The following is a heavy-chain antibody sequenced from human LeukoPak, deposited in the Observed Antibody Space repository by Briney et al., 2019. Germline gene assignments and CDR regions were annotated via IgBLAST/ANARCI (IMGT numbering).Heavy chain of an antibody. V-gene: IGHV4-59*01. CDR3: AREVASFNDYYFDY. D-gene: IGHD5-12*01. CDR2: IYYSGST. Sequence: SETLSLTCTVSGGSISSYYWSWIRQPPGKGLEWIGYIYYSGSTNYNPSLKSRVTISVDTSKNQFSLKLSSVTAADTAVYYCAREVASFNDYYFDYWGQGTLVTVSS. J-gene: IGHJ4*02. CDR1: GGSISSYY.